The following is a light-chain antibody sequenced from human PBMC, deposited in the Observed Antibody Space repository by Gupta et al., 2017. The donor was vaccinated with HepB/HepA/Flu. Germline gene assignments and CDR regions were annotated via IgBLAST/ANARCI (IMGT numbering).Light chain of an antibody. CDR2: RDN. J-gene: IGLJ1*01. CDR3: QLGDSNTEL. Sequence: SYELPQPPSVSVALGQTASITCGGNNNGNKNVHWSHQKPGQAPVLVIYRDNNRPPRTPDRFSACNTGNTATLTITRAQAGDEEDYYYQLGDSNTELFGTGTKLTVL. CDR1: NNGNKN. V-gene: IGLV3-9*01.